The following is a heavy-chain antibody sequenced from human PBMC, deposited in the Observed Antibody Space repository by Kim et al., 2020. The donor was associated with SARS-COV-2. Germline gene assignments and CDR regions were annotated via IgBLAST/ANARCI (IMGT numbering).Heavy chain of an antibody. J-gene: IGHJ6*03. V-gene: IGHV1-2*02. Sequence: AQKFQGRVTMTRDTSISTAYMELSRLRSDDTAVYYCARVNRALFYYYYMDVWGKGTTVTVSS. CDR3: ARVNRALFYYYYMDV.